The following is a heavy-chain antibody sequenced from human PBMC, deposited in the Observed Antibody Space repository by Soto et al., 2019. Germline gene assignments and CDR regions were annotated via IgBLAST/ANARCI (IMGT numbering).Heavy chain of an antibody. CDR2: IYYSGST. J-gene: IGHJ6*03. CDR3: ARGLRITIFGVVSSHYYYYMDV. D-gene: IGHD3-3*01. V-gene: IGHV4-31*03. Sequence: SETLSLTCTVSGGSISSGGYYWSWIRQHPGKGLEWIGYIYYSGSTYYNPSLKSRVTISVDTSKNQFSLKLSSVTAADTAVYYCARGLRITIFGVVSSHYYYYMDVWGKGTTVTVSS. CDR1: GGSISSGGYY.